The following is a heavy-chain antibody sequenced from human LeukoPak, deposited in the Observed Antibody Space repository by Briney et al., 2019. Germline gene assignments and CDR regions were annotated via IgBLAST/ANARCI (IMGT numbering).Heavy chain of an antibody. D-gene: IGHD1-26*01. CDR2: IKQDGSEK. J-gene: IGHJ3*02. CDR1: GFTFSSYW. CDR3: ARVSVGATRDAFDI. Sequence: PGGSLRLSCAASGFTFSSYWMSWVRQAPGKGLEWVANIKQDGSEKYYVDSVKSRFTISRDNAKNSLYLQMNSLRAEDTAVYYCARVSVGATRDAFDIWGQGTMVTVSS. V-gene: IGHV3-7*01.